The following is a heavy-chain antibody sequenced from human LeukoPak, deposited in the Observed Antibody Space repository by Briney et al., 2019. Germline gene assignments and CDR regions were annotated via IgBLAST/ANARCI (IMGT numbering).Heavy chain of an antibody. D-gene: IGHD5-24*01. J-gene: IGHJ5*02. CDR1: GFTFSDYY. V-gene: IGHV3-11*04. Sequence: PGGSLRLSCGASGFTFSDYYMSWIRQAPGKGLEWVSSISSSDNTIYYTDSVKGRFAISRDNAKNSLYPQMKSLRAEDTAVYYCARGFYTYDQWGQGTLVTVSS. CDR3: ARGFYTYDQ. CDR2: ISSSDNTI.